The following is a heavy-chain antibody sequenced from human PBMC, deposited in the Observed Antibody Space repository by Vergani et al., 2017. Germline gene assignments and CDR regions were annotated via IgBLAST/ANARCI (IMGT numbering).Heavy chain of an antibody. Sequence: QVQLVQSGAEVKKPGASVKVSCKASGYTFTSYYMHWVRQAPGQGLEWMGGIIPIFGTANYAQKFQGRVTITADESTSTAYMELSSLRSEDTAVYYCARAPKGESSSWYIPTYNGFDPWGQGTLVTVSS. CDR2: IIPIFGTA. CDR3: ARAPKGESSSWYIPTYNGFDP. V-gene: IGHV1-69*01. D-gene: IGHD6-13*01. J-gene: IGHJ5*02. CDR1: GYTFTSYY.